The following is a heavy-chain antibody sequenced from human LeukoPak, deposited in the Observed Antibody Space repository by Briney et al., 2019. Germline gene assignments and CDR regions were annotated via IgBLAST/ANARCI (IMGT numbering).Heavy chain of an antibody. CDR3: AVTAKMNTFDI. J-gene: IGHJ3*02. CDR2: IYRTGST. CDR1: GGSISNYY. V-gene: IGHV4-59*01. D-gene: IGHD2-21*02. Sequence: PSETLSVTCTVSGGSISNYYWSWIRQPPGEGLQWIGYIYRTGSTNYNPSLKGRLTMSVDTSKNQFSMHLSSVTAADTAVYYCAVTAKMNTFDIWGQGTMVTVSS.